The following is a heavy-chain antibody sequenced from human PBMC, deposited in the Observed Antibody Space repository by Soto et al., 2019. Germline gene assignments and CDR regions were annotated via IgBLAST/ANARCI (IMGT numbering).Heavy chain of an antibody. D-gene: IGHD6-19*01. CDR2: ISGSGTGS. Sequence: EVQLLASGGGLVQPGGSLRLSCAASGLTSSSYAVSWVRQAPGKGLEWVSIISGSGTGSYYADCVKGRFTISRDNSKNTLYLQMNSLRAEDTGVYYCAGCSSGWYEEYLDYWGQGTLVTVSS. CDR3: AGCSSGWYEEYLDY. J-gene: IGHJ4*02. V-gene: IGHV3-23*01. CDR1: GLTSSSYA.